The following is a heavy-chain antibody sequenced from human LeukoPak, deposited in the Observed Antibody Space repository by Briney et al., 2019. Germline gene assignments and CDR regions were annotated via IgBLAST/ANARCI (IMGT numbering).Heavy chain of an antibody. D-gene: IGHD3-9*01. CDR1: GFTFSSYS. V-gene: IGHV3-21*01. Sequence: PGGSLRLSCAASGFTFSSYSMNWVRQAPGKGLEWVSSISSSSSYKYYADSVKGRFTISRDNAKNSLYLQMNSLRAEDTAVYYCASPIYGTRDYWGQGTLVTVSS. CDR3: ASPIYGTRDY. J-gene: IGHJ4*02. CDR2: ISSSSSYK.